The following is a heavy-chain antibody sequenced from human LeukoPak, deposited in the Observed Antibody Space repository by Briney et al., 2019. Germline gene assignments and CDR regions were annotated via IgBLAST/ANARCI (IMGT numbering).Heavy chain of an antibody. CDR3: AKGHATEPQYSSGWYDDFDF. V-gene: IGHV3-30*18. D-gene: IGHD6-19*01. J-gene: IGHJ4*02. Sequence: GGSLRLSCAASGFTLSSYAMTWVRQAPGKGLEWVAVVSHDGSHTYYGDSLKGRFTISRDQSKNTLYLQMNSLTPEDTAVYYCAKGHATEPQYSSGWYDDFDFWGQGTLVTVSS. CDR1: GFTLSSYA. CDR2: VSHDGSHT.